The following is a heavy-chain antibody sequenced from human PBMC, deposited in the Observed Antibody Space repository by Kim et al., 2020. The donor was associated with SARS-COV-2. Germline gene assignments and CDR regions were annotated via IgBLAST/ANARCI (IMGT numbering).Heavy chain of an antibody. CDR2: IKEDGSEK. Sequence: GGSLRLSCTASGFTFSTYWMSWVRQAPGKGLEWVPNIKEDGSEKYHVDSVKGRFTISRDNAKNSVYLQMNSLRVEDTAVYYCVRDGSGSNGRAFDIWGQGTMVTVSS. CDR1: GFTFSTYW. CDR3: VRDGSGSNGRAFDI. V-gene: IGHV3-7*01. J-gene: IGHJ3*02. D-gene: IGHD1-26*01.